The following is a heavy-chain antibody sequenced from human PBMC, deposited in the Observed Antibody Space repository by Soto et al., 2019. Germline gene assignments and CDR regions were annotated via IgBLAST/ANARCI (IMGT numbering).Heavy chain of an antibody. CDR2: ISPYSGDT. D-gene: IGHD5-12*01. Sequence: QVHLVQYGVEVKTPGASVTVSCQASGYTFFTYDISWVRQAPGQGLEWMGWISPYSGDTKYAQKCQGRFTMTTDTATTTDYLDLRSLRSGDTAVYYCARHHGPTTSEKWFDPRGQGNLLTVSS. CDR1: GYTFFTYD. CDR3: ARHHGPTTSEKWFDP. V-gene: IGHV1-18*01. J-gene: IGHJ5*02.